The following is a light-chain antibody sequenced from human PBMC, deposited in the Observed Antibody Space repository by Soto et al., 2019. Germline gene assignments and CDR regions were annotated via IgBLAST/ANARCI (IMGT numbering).Light chain of an antibody. Sequence: EIVLTQSPGTLSLSPGERATLSCRASQAVSSSYLAWYQQKLGQAPRLLVYGASSRATGIPDRFSGSGSGTDFTLTISRLEPEDFAVYYCQQCGSSSTFGQGTRLEIK. CDR1: QAVSSSY. CDR2: GAS. J-gene: IGKJ5*01. V-gene: IGKV3-20*01. CDR3: QQCGSSST.